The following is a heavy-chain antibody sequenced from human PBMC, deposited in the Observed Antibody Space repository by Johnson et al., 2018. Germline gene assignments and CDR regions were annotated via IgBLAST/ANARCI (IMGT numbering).Heavy chain of an antibody. Sequence: EVQLLESGGGLVQPGGSLSLSCAASGFTVSSNYMSWVRQAPGKGLEWVSGIYRGANTHYADSVKGRFTGTRENSRNTLLLQMNNLRADETAVYYCARDWAISGSPIRSYYYMDVWGKGTTVTVSS. V-gene: IGHV3-66*02. D-gene: IGHD1-20*01. J-gene: IGHJ6*03. CDR2: IYRGANT. CDR3: ARDWAISGSPIRSYYYMDV. CDR1: GFTVSSNY.